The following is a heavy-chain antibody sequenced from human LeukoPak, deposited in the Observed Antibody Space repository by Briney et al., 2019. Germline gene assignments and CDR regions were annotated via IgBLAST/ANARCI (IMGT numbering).Heavy chain of an antibody. CDR2: ISSSSSTI. J-gene: IGHJ4*02. V-gene: IGHV3-48*04. CDR1: GFTFSNYN. CDR3: VKGGWFDY. Sequence: GGSLRLSCAASGFTFSNYNMNWVRQAPGKGLECIAYISSSSSTIYYADSVKGRFTISRDNAKNSLYLQMNSLRAEDTAVYYCVKGGWFDYWGQGILVTVSS. D-gene: IGHD6-19*01.